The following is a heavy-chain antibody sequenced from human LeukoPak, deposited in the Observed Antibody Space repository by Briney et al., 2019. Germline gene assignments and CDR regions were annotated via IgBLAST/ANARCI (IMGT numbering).Heavy chain of an antibody. Sequence: SVKVSCKASGGTFSSDAISWVRQAPGQGLEWMGRIIPILGIANYAQKFQGRVTITADKSTSTAYMELSSLRSEDTAVYYCARDVNTMVRGVYYYYYGMDVWGQGTTVTVSS. J-gene: IGHJ6*02. CDR3: ARDVNTMVRGVYYYYYGMDV. CDR1: GGTFSSDA. CDR2: IIPILGIA. V-gene: IGHV1-69*04. D-gene: IGHD3-10*01.